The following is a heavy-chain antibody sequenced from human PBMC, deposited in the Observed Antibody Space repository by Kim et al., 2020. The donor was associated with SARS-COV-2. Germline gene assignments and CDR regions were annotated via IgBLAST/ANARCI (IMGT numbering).Heavy chain of an antibody. Sequence: SVKVSCKASGGTFSSYAISWVRQAPGQGLEWMGGINPIFGTANYAQKFQGRVTITADESTSTAYMELSSLRSEDTAVYYCASRVGYYYDSSGYFELVYYYYYGMDVWGQGTTVTVSS. D-gene: IGHD3-22*01. CDR1: GGTFSSYA. V-gene: IGHV1-69*13. J-gene: IGHJ6*02. CDR3: ASRVGYYYDSSGYFELVYYYYYGMDV. CDR2: INPIFGTA.